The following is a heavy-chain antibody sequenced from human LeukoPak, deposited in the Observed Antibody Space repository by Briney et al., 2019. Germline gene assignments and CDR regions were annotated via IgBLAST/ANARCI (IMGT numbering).Heavy chain of an antibody. J-gene: IGHJ4*02. CDR3: AEGFTGSYSFDY. D-gene: IGHD1-26*01. V-gene: IGHV3-7*01. Sequence: GGSLRLSCAASGFTFSSYWMGWVRQAPGKGLEWVANIKQDGSEKYYVDSVKGRFTISRDNAKNSLYLQMNSLRAEDTAVYYCAEGFTGSYSFDYWGQGTLVTVSS. CDR2: IKQDGSEK. CDR1: GFTFSSYW.